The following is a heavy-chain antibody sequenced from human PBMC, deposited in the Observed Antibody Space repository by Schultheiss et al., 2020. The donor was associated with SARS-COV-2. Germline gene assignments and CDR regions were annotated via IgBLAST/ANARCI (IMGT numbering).Heavy chain of an antibody. J-gene: IGHJ4*02. D-gene: IGHD3-22*01. CDR2: IYYSGST. CDR1: GGSISSGDYY. Sequence: SETLSLTCTVSGGSISSGDYYWSWIRQPPGKGLEWIGYIYYSGSTNYNPSLKSRVTISVDTSKNQFSLKLSSVTAADTAVYYCARANYYYDQFDYWGQGTLVTVSS. V-gene: IGHV4-61*08. CDR3: ARANYYYDQFDY.